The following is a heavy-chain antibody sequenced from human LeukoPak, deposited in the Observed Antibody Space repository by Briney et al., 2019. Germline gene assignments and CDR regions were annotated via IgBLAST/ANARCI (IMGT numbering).Heavy chain of an antibody. CDR3: ARVGGQLLDWFDP. Sequence: ASVKVSCKASGYTFTSYGISWVRQAPGQGLEWMGWISAYNGNTNYAQKLQGRVTMTTDTSTSTAHMELRSLRSDDTAVYYCARVGGQLLDWFDPWGQGTLVTVSS. CDR1: GYTFTSYG. D-gene: IGHD6-6*01. CDR2: ISAYNGNT. J-gene: IGHJ5*02. V-gene: IGHV1-18*01.